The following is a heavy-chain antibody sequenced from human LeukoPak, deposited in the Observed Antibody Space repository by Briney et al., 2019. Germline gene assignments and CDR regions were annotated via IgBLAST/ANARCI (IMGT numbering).Heavy chain of an antibody. Sequence: GGSLRLSCAASGFTFSSYAMSWVRQAPGKGLEWVAFIRYGGSNKYYADSVKGRFTISRDNAKNSLYLQMNSLRAEDTAVYYCARGGDYGDYNADYWGQGTLVTVSS. CDR3: ARGGDYGDYNADY. CDR1: GFTFSSYA. V-gene: IGHV3-30*02. CDR2: IRYGGSNK. D-gene: IGHD4-17*01. J-gene: IGHJ4*02.